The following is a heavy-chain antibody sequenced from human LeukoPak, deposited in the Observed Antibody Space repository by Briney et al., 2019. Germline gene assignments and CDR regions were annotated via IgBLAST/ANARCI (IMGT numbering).Heavy chain of an antibody. J-gene: IGHJ4*02. CDR1: GGSISSYY. D-gene: IGHD3-22*01. Sequence: SETLSLTCTVSGGSISSYYWSWIRQPPGKGLEWIGYIYYSGSTNYNPSLKSRVTISVDTSKNQFSLKLSSVTAADTAVYYCARDSVDSSGSFYFDYWGQGNLVTVSS. V-gene: IGHV4-59*01. CDR2: IYYSGST. CDR3: ARDSVDSSGSFYFDY.